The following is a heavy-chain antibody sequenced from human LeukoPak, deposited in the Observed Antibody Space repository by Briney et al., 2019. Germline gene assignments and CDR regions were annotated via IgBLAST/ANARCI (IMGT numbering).Heavy chain of an antibody. CDR3: AKGTYYDFWSGYYPTYYYYYYMDV. CDR1: GFTFSSYA. CDR2: ISGSGGST. D-gene: IGHD3-3*01. J-gene: IGHJ6*03. V-gene: IGHV3-23*01. Sequence: PGGSLRLSCAASGFTFSSYAMSWVRQAPGKGLEWVSAISGSGGSTYYADSVKGRFTISRDNSKNTLYLQMNSLRAEDTAVYYCAKGTYYDFWSGYYPTYYYYYYMDVWGKGTTVTVSS.